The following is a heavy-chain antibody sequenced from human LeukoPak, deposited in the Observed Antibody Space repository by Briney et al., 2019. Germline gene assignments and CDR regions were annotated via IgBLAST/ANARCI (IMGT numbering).Heavy chain of an antibody. Sequence: PGRSLRLSFAASGFTFSSYAMHWVRQAPGKGLEWVAVISYDGSNKYYADSVKGRFTISRDNSKNTLYLQMNSLRAEDTAVYYCARDGGRAIVVVPAARGYFDYWGQGTLVTVSS. CDR2: ISYDGSNK. J-gene: IGHJ4*02. CDR1: GFTFSSYA. CDR3: ARDGGRAIVVVPAARGYFDY. V-gene: IGHV3-30-3*01. D-gene: IGHD2-2*01.